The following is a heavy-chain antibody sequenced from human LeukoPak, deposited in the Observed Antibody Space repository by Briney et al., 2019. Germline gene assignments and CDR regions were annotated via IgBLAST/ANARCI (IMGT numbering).Heavy chain of an antibody. J-gene: IGHJ4*02. CDR1: GGSISTYY. Sequence: SETLSLTCTVSGGSISTYYWSWIRQPPGKGLEWIGYVYYSGNTNYNPSLKSRVTISVDASKNQFSLKLSSVTAEDTAVYYCARVGDGCFDYWGQGTLVTVSS. CDR3: ARVGDGCFDY. V-gene: IGHV4-59*01. D-gene: IGHD3-10*01. CDR2: VYYSGNT.